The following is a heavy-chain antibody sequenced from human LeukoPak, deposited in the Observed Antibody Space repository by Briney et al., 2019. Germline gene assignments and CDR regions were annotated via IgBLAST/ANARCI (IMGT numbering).Heavy chain of an antibody. CDR2: ISGSSTTI. Sequence: PGGFLRLSCAASGFIISNYNMNWVRQAPGKGLEWVSYISGSSTTIYYADSVKGRFTISRDNAKNSLYLQMNSLRDEDTAVYYCARAQYCGGDCYWSFDYWGQGTLVTVSS. CDR1: GFIISNYN. V-gene: IGHV3-48*02. J-gene: IGHJ4*02. D-gene: IGHD2-21*02. CDR3: ARAQYCGGDCYWSFDY.